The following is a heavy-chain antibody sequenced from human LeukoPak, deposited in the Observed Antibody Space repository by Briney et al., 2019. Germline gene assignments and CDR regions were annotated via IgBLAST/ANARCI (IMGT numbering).Heavy chain of an antibody. CDR1: GFTFSSYA. Sequence: RGSLRLSCAASGFTFSSYAMSWVRQAPGKGLEWVSAISGSGGSTYYADSVKGRFTISRDNSKNTLYLQMNSLRAEDTAVYYCARRWLQFRFDYWGQGTLVTVSS. CDR2: ISGSGGST. J-gene: IGHJ4*02. V-gene: IGHV3-23*01. CDR3: ARRWLQFRFDY. D-gene: IGHD5-24*01.